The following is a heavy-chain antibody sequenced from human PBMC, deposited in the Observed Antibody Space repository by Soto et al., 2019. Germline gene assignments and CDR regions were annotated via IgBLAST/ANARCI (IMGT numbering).Heavy chain of an antibody. J-gene: IGHJ5*02. CDR3: ANRGDKYSWFDP. V-gene: IGHV3-23*01. D-gene: IGHD3-10*01. CDR1: GFTFSSYA. CDR2: ISGSGGST. Sequence: GGSLRLSCAASGFTFSSYAMSWVRQAPGKGLEWVSAISGSGGSTYYADSVKGRFTISRDNSKNTLYLQMNSLRAEDTAVYYCANRGDKYSWFDPWGQGTLVTVSS.